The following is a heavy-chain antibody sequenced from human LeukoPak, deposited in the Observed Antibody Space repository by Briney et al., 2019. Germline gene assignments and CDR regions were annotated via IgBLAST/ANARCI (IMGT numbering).Heavy chain of an antibody. D-gene: IGHD3-22*01. CDR1: GGTFSSYA. CDR2: IIPILGIA. CDR3: ARVPDQYYYDSSGLDY. J-gene: IGHJ4*02. V-gene: IGHV1-69*04. Sequence: SVKVSCKASGGTFSSYAISWVRQAPGQGLEWMGRIIPILGIANYAQKFQGRVTITADKSTSTAYVELSSLRSEDTAVYYCARVPDQYYYDSSGLDYWGQGTLVTVSS.